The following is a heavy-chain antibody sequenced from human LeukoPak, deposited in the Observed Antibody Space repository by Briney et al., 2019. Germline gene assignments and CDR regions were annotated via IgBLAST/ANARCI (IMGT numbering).Heavy chain of an antibody. Sequence: PSETLSLTCTVSGGSISSSSYYWGWIRQPPGKGLEWIGEINHSGSTNYNPSLKSRVTISVDTSKNQFSLKLSSVTAADTAVYYCARGGDYEPWLFDYWGQGTLVTVSS. CDR2: INHSGST. D-gene: IGHD4-17*01. CDR3: ARGGDYEPWLFDY. CDR1: GGSISSSSYY. J-gene: IGHJ4*02. V-gene: IGHV4-39*07.